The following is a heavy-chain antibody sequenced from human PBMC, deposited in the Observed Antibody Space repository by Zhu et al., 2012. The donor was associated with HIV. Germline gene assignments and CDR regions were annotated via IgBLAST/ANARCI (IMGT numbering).Heavy chain of an antibody. CDR2: IYHTGST. Sequence: QVQLQESGPGPVEPSGTLSLTCAVSGGSISSSTWWTWVRQPPGKGLEWIGEIYHTGSTNYNPSLESRVTISVDKSNNQFSLELTSVTAADTAIYYCAGRTNGHWILGYWGQGTLVTVSS. CDR1: GGSISSSTW. J-gene: IGHJ4*02. CDR3: AGRTNGHWILGY. D-gene: IGHD1-1*01. V-gene: IGHV4-4*02.